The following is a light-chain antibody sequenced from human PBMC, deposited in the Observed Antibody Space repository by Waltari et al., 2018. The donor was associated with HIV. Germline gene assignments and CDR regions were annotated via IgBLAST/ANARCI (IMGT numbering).Light chain of an antibody. J-gene: IGLJ2*01. V-gene: IGLV4-69*01. Sequence: QVVLTQPPSASASLRASVKLTCTLSSGHLNYVIAWHQQQPPKRPRFLRELNSDGRHSQGDVIHDRFSGSSSGAERYPTIARLQSEDEADYFCQTWGTGIQVFGGGTRLTVL. CDR2: LNSDGRH. CDR1: SGHLNYV. CDR3: QTWGTGIQV.